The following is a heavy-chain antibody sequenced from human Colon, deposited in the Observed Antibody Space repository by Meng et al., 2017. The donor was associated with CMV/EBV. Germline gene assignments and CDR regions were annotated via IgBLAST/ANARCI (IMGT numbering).Heavy chain of an antibody. CDR1: GFTFSNYL. D-gene: IGHD1-26*01. CDR2: IKTDGSTT. V-gene: IGHV3-74*01. Sequence: EGQLVEYGGGLVQPGGSLRLSCAASGFTFSNYLMHWVRQAPGKGLVWVSRIKTDGSTTNYADSVKGRFTISRDNAKNTLYLQMNSLRAEDTAVYYCARDLEWELSFDPWGQGTLVTISS. J-gene: IGHJ5*02. CDR3: ARDLEWELSFDP.